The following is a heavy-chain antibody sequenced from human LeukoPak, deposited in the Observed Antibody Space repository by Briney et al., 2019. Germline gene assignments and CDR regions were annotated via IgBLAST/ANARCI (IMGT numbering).Heavy chain of an antibody. CDR3: AKDPDCTSGICYTFFDY. Sequence: GGSLRLSCEASGFIFSHYGMNWVRQAPGKGVGWVSGIRSSGDITYYADSVKGRFTISRDNSKNTLYLQMNSLRAEDTAVYYCAKDPDCTSGICYTFFDYWGQGTLVTVSS. V-gene: IGHV3-23*01. CDR1: GFIFSHYG. J-gene: IGHJ4*02. D-gene: IGHD2-8*01. CDR2: IRSSGDIT.